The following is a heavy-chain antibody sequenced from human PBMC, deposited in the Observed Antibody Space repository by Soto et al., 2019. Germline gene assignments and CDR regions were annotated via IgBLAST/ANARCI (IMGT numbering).Heavy chain of an antibody. CDR2: ISYDGSNK. V-gene: IGHV3-30*18. D-gene: IGHD3-10*01. CDR1: GFTFSSYG. CDR3: AKLWFGSGDYGMDV. Sequence: GGSLRLSCAASGFTFSSYGMHWVRQAPGKGLEWVAVISYDGSNKYYADSVKGRFTISRDNSKNTLYLQMNSLRAEDTAVYYCAKLWFGSGDYGMDVWGQGTTVTVSS. J-gene: IGHJ6*02.